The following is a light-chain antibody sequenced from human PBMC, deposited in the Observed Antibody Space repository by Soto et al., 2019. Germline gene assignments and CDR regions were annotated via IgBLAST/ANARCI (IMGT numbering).Light chain of an antibody. J-gene: IGKJ2*01. V-gene: IGKV1-5*01. CDR3: QQYNSYET. Sequence: DIQMTQSPSTLSASVGDRVTITCRASQSISSSLAWYQQKPGKAPKLLIYGASSLESGVPSRFSGSGYGTEFTLTIISLQPDDFATYYCQQYNSYETFGQGTKLEIK. CDR2: GAS. CDR1: QSISSS.